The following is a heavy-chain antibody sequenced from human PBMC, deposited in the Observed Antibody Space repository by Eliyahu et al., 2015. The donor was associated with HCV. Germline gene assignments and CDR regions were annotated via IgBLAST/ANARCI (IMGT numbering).Heavy chain of an antibody. CDR1: GFTFSSYS. Sequence: EVQLVESGGGLVQPGGSLRLSCAASGFTFSSYSMNWVRQAPGKGLEWVSYISSSSSTIYYADSVKGRFTISRDNAKNSLYLQMNSLRDEDTAVYYCARDYSEFWSGYSRHYGMDVWGQGTTVTVSS. V-gene: IGHV3-48*02. CDR3: ARDYSEFWSGYSRHYGMDV. D-gene: IGHD3/OR15-3a*01. J-gene: IGHJ6*02. CDR2: ISSSSSTI.